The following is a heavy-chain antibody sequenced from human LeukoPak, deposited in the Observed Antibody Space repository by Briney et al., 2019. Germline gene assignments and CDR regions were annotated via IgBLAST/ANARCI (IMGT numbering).Heavy chain of an antibody. CDR1: GFTFSSYW. D-gene: IGHD2-15*01. Sequence: GGSLRLSCAASGFTFSSYWMHWVRQAPGKGLVWVSRINSDGSSTSYADSAKGRFTISRDNAKNTLYLQMNSLRAEDTAVYYCARVPPRKYCSGGSCYFDYWGQGTLVTVSS. CDR3: ARVPPRKYCSGGSCYFDY. CDR2: INSDGSST. J-gene: IGHJ4*02. V-gene: IGHV3-74*01.